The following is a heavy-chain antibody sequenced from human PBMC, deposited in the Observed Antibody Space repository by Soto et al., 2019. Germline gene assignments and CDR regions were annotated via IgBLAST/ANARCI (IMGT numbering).Heavy chain of an antibody. V-gene: IGHV3-11*01. CDR3: ARGPNHRRAIVSAVPQYYGMDV. CDR1: GFSIADDY. Sequence: PGGSLRLSCVASGFSIADDYMSWIRQVPGKGLEWLSYISSGSDTIFYADSVKGRFTISRDNGKNSLDLQMDSLRPDDSAVYYCARGPNHRRAIVSAVPQYYGMDVWGQGTTVT. D-gene: IGHD1-26*01. J-gene: IGHJ6*02. CDR2: ISSGSDTI.